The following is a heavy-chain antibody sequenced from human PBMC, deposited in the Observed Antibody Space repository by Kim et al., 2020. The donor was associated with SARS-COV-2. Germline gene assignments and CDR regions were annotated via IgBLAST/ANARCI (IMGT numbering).Heavy chain of an antibody. CDR3: ARDDGLRGYYYYGMDV. CDR1: GGSISSSSYY. J-gene: IGHJ6*02. V-gene: IGHV4-39*07. CDR2: IYYSGST. Sequence: SETLSLTCTVSGGSISSSSYYWGWIRQPPGKGLEWIGSIYYSGSTYYNPSLKSRVTISVDTSKNQFSLKLSSVTAADTAVYYCARDDGLRGYYYYGMDVWGQGTTVTVSS.